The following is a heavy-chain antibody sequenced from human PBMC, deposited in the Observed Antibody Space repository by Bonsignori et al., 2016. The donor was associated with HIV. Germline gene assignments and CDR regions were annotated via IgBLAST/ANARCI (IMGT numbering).Heavy chain of an antibody. CDR3: ARGVVVVTAARNNWFDP. D-gene: IGHD2-21*02. V-gene: IGHV1-8*01. Sequence: WVRQAPGQGLEWLGWMNPKSGNTGSAEKFQGRVSMTRNTSTDTAYMELSGLKSEDTAVYYCARGVVVVTAARNNWFDPWGPGNPGHRLL. J-gene: IGHJ5*02. CDR2: MNPKSGNT.